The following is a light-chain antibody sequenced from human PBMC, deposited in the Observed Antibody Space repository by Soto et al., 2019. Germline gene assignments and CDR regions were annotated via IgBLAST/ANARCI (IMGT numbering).Light chain of an antibody. CDR3: QQYYRYPWM. V-gene: IGKV1-16*01. Sequence: DIHMTQSPSSLSASIGDRVTITCLASQGISTYLGWYQQKPGKVPKSLIYSASNLQSGVPSRFSASGSGTEFTLTITDMQPDDFATYYCQQYYRYPWMFGQGTKVDIK. J-gene: IGKJ1*01. CDR1: QGISTY. CDR2: SAS.